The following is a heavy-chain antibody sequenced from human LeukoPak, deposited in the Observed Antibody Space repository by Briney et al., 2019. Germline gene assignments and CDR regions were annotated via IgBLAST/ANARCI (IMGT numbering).Heavy chain of an antibody. Sequence: SETLSLTCTVSGGSISSYYWSWIRQPPGKGLEWIGYIHYSGSTNYNPSLKSRVTISVDTSKNQFSLKLSSVTAADTAVYYCARAPRTPRYCSSTSCYHGGYYYYYMDVWGKGTTVTVSS. J-gene: IGHJ6*03. CDR3: ARAPRTPRYCSSTSCYHGGYYYYYMDV. D-gene: IGHD2-2*01. V-gene: IGHV4-59*01. CDR1: GGSISSYY. CDR2: IHYSGST.